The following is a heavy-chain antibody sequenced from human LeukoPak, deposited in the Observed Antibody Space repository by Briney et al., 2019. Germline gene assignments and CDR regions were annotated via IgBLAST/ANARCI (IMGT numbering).Heavy chain of an antibody. J-gene: IGHJ4*02. CDR1: GFTFNNYA. D-gene: IGHD4-17*01. CDR3: AKGAYGDYDY. CDR2: ISSSGSST. Sequence: GGSLRLSCAASGFTFNNYAMSWVRQAPGKGLEWVSAISSSGSSTYYADSVKGRFTISRDNSKDTLYLQMNSLRAEDTAAYYCAKGAYGDYDYWGQGTLVTVSS. V-gene: IGHV3-23*01.